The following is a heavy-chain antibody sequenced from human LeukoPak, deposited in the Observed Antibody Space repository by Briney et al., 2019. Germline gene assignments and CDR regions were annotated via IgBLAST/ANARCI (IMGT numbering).Heavy chain of an antibody. CDR1: GGSINSADSY. D-gene: IGHD3-16*01. CDR3: ARARLTFGGARGEFHNWFDP. CDR2: IYYSGST. J-gene: IGHJ5*02. Sequence: SETLSLTCTVSGGSINSADSYWGWIRQHSGKGLEWIGYIYYSGSTYYNPSLKSRVTISVDTSKNQFSLKLSSVTAADTAVYYCARARLTFGGARGEFHNWFDPWGQGTLVTVSS. V-gene: IGHV4-31*03.